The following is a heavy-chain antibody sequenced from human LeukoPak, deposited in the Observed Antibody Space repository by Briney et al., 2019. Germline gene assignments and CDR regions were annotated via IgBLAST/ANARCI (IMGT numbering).Heavy chain of an antibody. J-gene: IGHJ4*02. D-gene: IGHD5-12*01. CDR1: GGSIRSSYYY. CDR3: ARDPPDIVAHDY. Sequence: SETLSLTCTVSGGSIRSSYYYWGWLRQPPGKGLEWIGEINHSGSTNYNPSLKSRVTISVDTSKNQFSLKLSSVTAADTAVYYCARDPPDIVAHDYWGQGTLVTVSS. V-gene: IGHV4-39*07. CDR2: INHSGST.